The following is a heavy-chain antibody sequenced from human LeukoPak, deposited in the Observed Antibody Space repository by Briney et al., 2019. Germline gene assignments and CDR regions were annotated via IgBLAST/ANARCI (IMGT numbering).Heavy chain of an antibody. CDR2: INAGNGNT. V-gene: IGHV1-3*01. Sequence: ASVKVSCKASGYTFTSYAMHWVRQAPGQRLEWMGWINAGNGNTKYSQKIQGRVTITRDTSASTAYMELSSLRSEDTAVYYCARGRMTTVTTFVYWGQGTLVTVSS. CDR1: GYTFTSYA. CDR3: ARGRMTTVTTFVY. D-gene: IGHD4-17*01. J-gene: IGHJ4*02.